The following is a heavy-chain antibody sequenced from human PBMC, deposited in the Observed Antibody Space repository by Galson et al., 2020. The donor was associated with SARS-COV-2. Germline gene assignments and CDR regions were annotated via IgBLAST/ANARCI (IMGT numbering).Heavy chain of an antibody. V-gene: IGHV3-49*03. D-gene: IGHD1-26*01. CDR2: IRNKAYGGTT. J-gene: IGHJ5*02. CDR1: GFTFGDYA. Sequence: GVLRLSCTASGFTFGDYALSWFRQAPGKGLEWVGFIRNKAYGGTTEYAASVKGRFTISRDDSKSIAYLQMNSLKTEDTAVYYCTRVLETGLLRWGNWFDPWGQGTLVTVSS. CDR3: TRVLETGLLRWGNWFDP.